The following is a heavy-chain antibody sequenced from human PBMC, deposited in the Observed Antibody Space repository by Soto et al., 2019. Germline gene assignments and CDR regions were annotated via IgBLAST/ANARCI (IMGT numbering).Heavy chain of an antibody. Sequence: QITLKESGPTLVRPTQTLTLTCSFSGVSLNTNGMGVGWSRQPPGKALEWLAFIYWDGDKRYSPSLKTRLTVTTGTSQNELVLTLTNLDPLDTGTYYWAGWNCGSGFDVWGQGNTVTVSS. CDR1: GVSLNTNGMG. D-gene: IGHD1-7*01. CDR3: AGWNCGSGFDV. J-gene: IGHJ6*02. CDR2: IYWDGDK. V-gene: IGHV2-5*02.